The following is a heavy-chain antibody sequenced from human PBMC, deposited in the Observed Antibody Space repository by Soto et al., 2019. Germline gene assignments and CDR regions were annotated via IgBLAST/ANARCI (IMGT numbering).Heavy chain of an antibody. D-gene: IGHD2-21*01. Sequence: GESLKISCKASGYSFTNYWIGWVRQMPGEGLEWMGIIYPGHSDTRYSPSFQGQVTISVDKSISTAYLQWSSLKASDTAIFHCARLAGAPAVSVMLAFDIWGQGSRVTDSS. V-gene: IGHV5-51*01. CDR2: IYPGHSDT. J-gene: IGHJ3*02. CDR3: ARLAGAPAVSVMLAFDI. CDR1: GYSFTNYW.